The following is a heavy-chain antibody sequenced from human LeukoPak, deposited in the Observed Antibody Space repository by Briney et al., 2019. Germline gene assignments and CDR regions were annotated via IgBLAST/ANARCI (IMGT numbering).Heavy chain of an antibody. CDR1: GYTFTRYD. V-gene: IGHV1-8*01. Sequence: GASVKVSCKASGYTFTRYDINWVRQATGQGLEWMGWMNPNSGNTGYAQKFQGRVTMTRNTSISTAYMELSSLRSEDTAVYYCARLEWLSRGYYYYMDVWGKGTTVTVSS. D-gene: IGHD3-3*01. CDR2: MNPNSGNT. CDR3: ARLEWLSRGYYYYMDV. J-gene: IGHJ6*03.